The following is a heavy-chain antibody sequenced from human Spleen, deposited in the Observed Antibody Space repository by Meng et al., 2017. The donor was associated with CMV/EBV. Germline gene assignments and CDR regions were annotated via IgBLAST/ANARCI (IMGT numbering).Heavy chain of an antibody. V-gene: IGHV6-1*01. Sequence: SETLSLTCAISGDSVSSNIAAWNWIRQSPSRGLEWLGRTYYRSKWYNDYAVSVKSRIAINPDTSKNQFSLRLKSVTPEDTAVYYCARYYYDSTGYSSTSYFYFGMDVWGQGTTVTVSS. CDR1: GDSVSSNIAA. J-gene: IGHJ6*02. D-gene: IGHD3-22*01. CDR3: ARYYYDSTGYSSTSYFYFGMDV. CDR2: TYYRSKWYN.